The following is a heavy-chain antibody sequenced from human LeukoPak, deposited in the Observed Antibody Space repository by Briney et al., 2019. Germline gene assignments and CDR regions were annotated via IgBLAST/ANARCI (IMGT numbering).Heavy chain of an antibody. CDR3: ARGRRVGAIDY. J-gene: IGHJ4*02. D-gene: IGHD1-26*01. Sequence: ASETLSLTCAVYGGSFSGYYWSWIRQPPGKGLEWIGEINHSGSTNYNPSLKSRVTISVDTSKNQFSLKLSSVTAADTAVYYCARGRRVGAIDYWGQGTLVTVSS. V-gene: IGHV4-34*01. CDR2: INHSGST. CDR1: GGSFSGYY.